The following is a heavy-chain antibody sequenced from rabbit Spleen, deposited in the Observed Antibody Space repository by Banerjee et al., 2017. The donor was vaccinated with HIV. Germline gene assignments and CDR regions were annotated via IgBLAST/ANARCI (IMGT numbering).Heavy chain of an antibody. Sequence: QEQLVESGGGLVKPGASLTLICTASGFSFSSGYDMCWVRQAPGKGLQWIACINAYTGKPVYATWAKGRFTISRTSSTSVTLQMTSLTAADTATYFCAGDLASVVGWNFGLWGPGTLVTVS. CDR3: AGDLASVVGWNFGL. CDR1: GFSFSSGYD. J-gene: IGHJ6*01. V-gene: IGHV1S45*01. D-gene: IGHD3-1*01. CDR2: INAYTGKP.